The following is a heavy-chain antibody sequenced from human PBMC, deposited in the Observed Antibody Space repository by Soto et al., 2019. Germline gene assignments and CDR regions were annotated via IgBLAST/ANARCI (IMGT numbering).Heavy chain of an antibody. J-gene: IGHJ4*02. CDR3: ARGQFGEFAYYFYY. D-gene: IGHD3-10*01. CDR1: GYTFTSYG. CDR2: ISAYNGNT. V-gene: IGHV1-18*01. Sequence: QVQLVQSGAEVKKPGASVKVSCKASGYTFTSYGISWVRQAPGQGLEWMGWISAYNGNTKYAQKLQGRVTLTTDTSTSTVHMELRSLRSDDTAVYYGARGQFGEFAYYFYYWGQGTLVTVSS.